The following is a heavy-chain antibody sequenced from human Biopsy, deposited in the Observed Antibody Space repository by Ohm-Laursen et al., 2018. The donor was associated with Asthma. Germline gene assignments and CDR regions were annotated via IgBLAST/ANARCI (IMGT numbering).Heavy chain of an antibody. CDR2: SSAYNGHT. J-gene: IGHJ4*02. V-gene: IGHV1-18*04. D-gene: IGHD2-21*02. CDR3: ARCGGDCPIRGFDS. Sequence: GSSVKVSCNTSGYTFTDYGIAWVRQAPGQGLEWMGWSSAYNGHTKYAQKFQDRVTMTTDKSANTAHMELRSLTSDDTAVYYCARCGGDCPIRGFDSWGPGTLVTVSS. CDR1: GYTFTDYG.